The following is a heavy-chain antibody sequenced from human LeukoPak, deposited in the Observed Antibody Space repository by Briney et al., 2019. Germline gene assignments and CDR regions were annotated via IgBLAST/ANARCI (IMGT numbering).Heavy chain of an antibody. CDR3: ARDPSSSSNWFDP. CDR2: IYSGGST. D-gene: IGHD6-6*01. V-gene: IGHV3-53*01. CDR1: GFTVSSNY. Sequence: GGSLRLSCAASGFTVSSNYMSWVRQAPGKGLEWVSVIYSGGSTYYADSVKGRFTISRDNSKNTLYLQMNSLRAEDTAVYYCARDPSSSSNWFDPWGQGTLVTVSS. J-gene: IGHJ5*02.